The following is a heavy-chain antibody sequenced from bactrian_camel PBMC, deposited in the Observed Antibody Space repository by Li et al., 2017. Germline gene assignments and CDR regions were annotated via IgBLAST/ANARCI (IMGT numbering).Heavy chain of an antibody. Sequence: QLVESGGGSVQAGGSLRLSCATTIVNYCVGWIRQAPGHECELVSTIASDGSTYYDDSVKDRFTISLENAENTVYLQMNNLKPNDTAVYYCAALSMPSLWCGGQGTQVTVS. CDR2: IASDGST. CDR3: AALSMPSLWC. J-gene: IGHJ4*01. CDR1: IVNYC. D-gene: IGHD7*01. V-gene: IGHV3S53*01.